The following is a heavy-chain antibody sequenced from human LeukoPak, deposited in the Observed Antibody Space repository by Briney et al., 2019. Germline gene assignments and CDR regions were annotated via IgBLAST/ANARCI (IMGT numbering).Heavy chain of an antibody. CDR1: GGSISSYY. Sequence: SETLSLTCTVSGGSISSYYWSWIRQPPGKGLEWIGYIYYSGSTNYNPSLKSRVTISVDASKNQFSLKLSSVTAADTAVYYCARHGVLRYFDWWAEDLPDQNWFDPWGQGTLVTVSS. V-gene: IGHV4-59*08. CDR2: IYYSGST. D-gene: IGHD3-9*01. CDR3: ARHGVLRYFDWWAEDLPDQNWFDP. J-gene: IGHJ5*02.